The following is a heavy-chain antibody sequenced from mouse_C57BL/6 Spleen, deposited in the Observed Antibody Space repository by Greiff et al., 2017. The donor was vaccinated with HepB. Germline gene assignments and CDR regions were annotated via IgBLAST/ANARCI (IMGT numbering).Heavy chain of an antibody. Sequence: EVKLMESGGGLVQPGGSLSLSCAASGFTFTDYYMSWVRQPPGKALEWLGFIRNKANGYTTEYSASVKGRFTISRDNSQSILYLQMNALRAEDSATYYCARIYYDYDDAMDYWGQGTSVTVSS. CDR3: ARIYYDYDDAMDY. D-gene: IGHD2-4*01. CDR2: IRNKANGYTT. V-gene: IGHV7-3*01. J-gene: IGHJ4*01. CDR1: GFTFTDYY.